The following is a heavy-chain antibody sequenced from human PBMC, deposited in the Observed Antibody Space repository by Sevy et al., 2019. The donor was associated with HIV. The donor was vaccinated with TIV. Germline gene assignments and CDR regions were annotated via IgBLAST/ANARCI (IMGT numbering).Heavy chain of an antibody. CDR1: GFTFSSYW. J-gene: IGHJ6*04. CDR3: AEGCGSTDV. D-gene: IGHD5-12*01. V-gene: IGHV3-7*01. CDR2: IKEDGSEK. Sequence: GGSLRLSCAASGFTFSSYWMSWVRQAPGKGLEWVAKIKEDGSEKQCVDSVKGRFTISRDNAKNSLYLQMNSLRAEDAVVYYWAEGCGSTDVWGKGTMVTVSS.